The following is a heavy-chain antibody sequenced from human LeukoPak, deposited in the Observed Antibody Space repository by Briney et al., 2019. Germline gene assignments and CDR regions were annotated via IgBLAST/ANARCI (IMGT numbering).Heavy chain of an antibody. Sequence: GGSLRLSCAASGFTFSSYAMSWVRQAPGKGLEWVSAISGSGGSTYYADSVKGRFTISRDNSKNTLYLQMNSLRAEDTAVYYCAKDLRFLEWLPFYYYYYGMDVWGQGTTVTVSS. V-gene: IGHV3-23*01. CDR3: AKDLRFLEWLPFYYYYYGMDV. J-gene: IGHJ6*02. CDR2: ISGSGGST. D-gene: IGHD3-3*01. CDR1: GFTFSSYA.